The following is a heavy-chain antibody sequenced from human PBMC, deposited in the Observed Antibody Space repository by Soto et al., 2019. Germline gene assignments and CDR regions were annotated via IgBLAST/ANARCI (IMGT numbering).Heavy chain of an antibody. Sequence: QVQLQESGPGLVKPSGTLSLTCAVSGGSISSSYWWSWVRQPPGKGLEWIGEIYHTGSTNYNTSLKNRLTISVDKSKNQFSLKVTSVTAADTAVYYCARVSGSYYYGMDVWGQGTTVTVSS. CDR3: ARVSGSYYYGMDV. CDR2: IYHTGST. J-gene: IGHJ6*02. V-gene: IGHV4-4*02. CDR1: GGSISSSYW.